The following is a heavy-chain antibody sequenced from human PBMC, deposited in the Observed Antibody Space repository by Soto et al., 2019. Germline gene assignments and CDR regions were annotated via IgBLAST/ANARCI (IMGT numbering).Heavy chain of an antibody. CDR2: IYHSGST. CDR3: ARVSGSYYYGMDV. J-gene: IGHJ6*02. V-gene: IGHV4-4*02. CDR1: GGFISSSNC. Sequence: QVQLQESGPGLLKPSGTLSLTCAVSGGFISSSNCWSWVRQPPGKGLEWIGEIYHSGSTNFNPSLKSRVTISVDKSKNQFSLKLYSVTAADTAVYYCARVSGSYYYGMDVWGQGTTVTVSS.